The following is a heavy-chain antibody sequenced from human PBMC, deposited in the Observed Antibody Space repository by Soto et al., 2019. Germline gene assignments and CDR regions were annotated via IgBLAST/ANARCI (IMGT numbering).Heavy chain of an antibody. CDR2: IYWDDDK. Sequence: QITLKESGPTLVKPTQTLALTCTFSGFSLSTSKVGVAWIRQPPGKALEWLALIYWDDDKRYSPSLKSRLTITKDTSKNQVVLTMTNMDPVDTATYYCAHPGGDSGYEPFDYWGQGTLVTVSS. J-gene: IGHJ4*02. CDR3: AHPGGDSGYEPFDY. CDR1: GFSLSTSKVG. D-gene: IGHD5-12*01. V-gene: IGHV2-5*02.